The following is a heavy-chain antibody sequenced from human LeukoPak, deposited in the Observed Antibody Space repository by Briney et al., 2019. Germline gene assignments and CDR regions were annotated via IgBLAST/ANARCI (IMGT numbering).Heavy chain of an antibody. CDR2: IYNGVNT. CDR3: ARGYDYGDQGWFDP. Sequence: SETLSLTCTVSGASVSSASYWTWIRQPPGKGVEWIAHIYNGVNTNYNPSLKSRVTISVDRSKNQFSLKLSSVTAADTAVYYCARGYDYGDQGWFDPWGQGTLVTVSS. V-gene: IGHV4-61*01. CDR1: GASVSSASY. D-gene: IGHD4-17*01. J-gene: IGHJ5*02.